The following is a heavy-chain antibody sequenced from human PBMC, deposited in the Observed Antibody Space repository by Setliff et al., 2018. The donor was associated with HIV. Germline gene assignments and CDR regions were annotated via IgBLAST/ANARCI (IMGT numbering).Heavy chain of an antibody. CDR2: ISAYNGNT. CDR3: ARDSEWGSYIFWTFDI. V-gene: IGHV1-18*01. Sequence: ASVKVSCKASGYTFTSYGISWVRQAPGQGLEWMGWISAYNGNTNYAQKLQGRVTMTTDTSTRTAYMELRSLSSDDTAVYYCARDSEWGSYIFWTFDIWGQGTMVTVSS. CDR1: GYTFTSYG. J-gene: IGHJ3*02. D-gene: IGHD1-26*01.